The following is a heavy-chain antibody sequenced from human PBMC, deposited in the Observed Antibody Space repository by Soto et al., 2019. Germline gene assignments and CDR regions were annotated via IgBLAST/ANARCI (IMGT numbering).Heavy chain of an antibody. D-gene: IGHD5-18*01. CDR1: GFSFSTSS. CDR2: ISPSASDT. Sequence: GGSLRLFCAASGFSFSTSSMAWVRQPPGKGLEWVSAISPSASDTLYADSVKGRFTISRDNSQNTLFLQMTSLRADDTAVYYCAKGGYTFAYEWGQGALVTVSS. CDR3: AKGGYTFAYE. J-gene: IGHJ4*02. V-gene: IGHV3-23*01.